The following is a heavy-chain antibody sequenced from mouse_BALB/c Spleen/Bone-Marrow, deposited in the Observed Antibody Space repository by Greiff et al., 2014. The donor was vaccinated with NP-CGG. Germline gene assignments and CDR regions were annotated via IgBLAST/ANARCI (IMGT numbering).Heavy chain of an antibody. CDR1: GYTFTSYW. V-gene: IGHV1-69*02. D-gene: IGHD2-1*01. CDR2: IYPSDSYT. CDR3: TRGGNYGWHFDV. J-gene: IGHJ1*01. Sequence: VQLQESGAELVRPGASVKLSCKASGYTFTSYWINWVKQRPGQGLEWIGNIYPSDSYTNYNQKFKDKATLTVDKSSSTAYMQLSSPTSEDSAVYYCTRGGNYGWHFDVWGAGTTVTVSS.